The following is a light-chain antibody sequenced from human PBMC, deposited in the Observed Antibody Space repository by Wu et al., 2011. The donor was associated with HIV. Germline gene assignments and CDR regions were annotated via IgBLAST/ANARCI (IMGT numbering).Light chain of an antibody. CDR3: QQFGDWPLT. Sequence: EIVMTQSPATLSVSPGERATLSCRASQSVSSSYLAWYQQKPGQAPRLLIYGASSRATGIPDRFSGSGSGTDFTLTISRLEPEDFAVYYCQQFGDWPLTFGQGTRLEIK. V-gene: IGKV3D-20*02. CDR2: GAS. J-gene: IGKJ5*01. CDR1: QSVSSSY.